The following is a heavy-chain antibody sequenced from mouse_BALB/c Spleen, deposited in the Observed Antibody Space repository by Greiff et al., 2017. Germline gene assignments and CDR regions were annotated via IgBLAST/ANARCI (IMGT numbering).Heavy chain of an antibody. CDR1: GDSITSGY. CDR3: ARYFYDGSRRAMDD. Sequence: VQLHQSGPSLVKPSQTLSLTCSVTGDSITSGYWNWIRKFPGNKLEYMGYIRYSGSTYYNPSLKSRISITRDTSKNQYYLQLNSVTTEDTATYYCARYFYDGSRRAMDDWGQGTSVTVAS. D-gene: IGHD2-3*01. J-gene: IGHJ4*01. CDR2: IRYSGST. V-gene: IGHV3-8*02.